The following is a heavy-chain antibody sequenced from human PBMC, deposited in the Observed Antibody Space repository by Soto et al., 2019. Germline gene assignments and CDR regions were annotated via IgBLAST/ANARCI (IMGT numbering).Heavy chain of an antibody. D-gene: IGHD4-17*01. CDR3: ARGGGGLRRRGYFDY. Sequence: QVQLQQWGAGLLKPSETLSLTCAVYGGSFSGYYWSWIRQPPGKGLEWIGEINHSGSTNYNPSLKSRVTISVDTSKNQFSLKLSSVTAADTAVYYCARGGGGLRRRGYFDYWGQGTLVTVSS. CDR2: INHSGST. V-gene: IGHV4-34*01. J-gene: IGHJ4*02. CDR1: GGSFSGYY.